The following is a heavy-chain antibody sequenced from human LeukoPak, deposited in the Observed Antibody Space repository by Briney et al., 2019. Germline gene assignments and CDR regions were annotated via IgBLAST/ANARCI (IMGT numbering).Heavy chain of an antibody. CDR3: ARHSRVTTRLLAY. CDR2: IYPGDSAT. Sequence: GESLKISCKGSGYRFTSYWIGWVRQMPGKGLEWMGIIYPGDSATRYSPSFQGQVTISVDKSISTAYLQWSRLKASDTAMYYCARHSRVTTRLLAYWGQGTLVTVSS. V-gene: IGHV5-51*01. J-gene: IGHJ4*02. D-gene: IGHD2-21*02. CDR1: GYRFTSYW.